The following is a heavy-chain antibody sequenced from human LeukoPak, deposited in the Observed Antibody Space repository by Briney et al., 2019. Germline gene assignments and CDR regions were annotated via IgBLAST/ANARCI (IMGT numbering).Heavy chain of an antibody. J-gene: IGHJ5*02. V-gene: IGHV4-59*01. CDR1: GGSISSYY. D-gene: IGHD2-2*01. Sequence: SETLSLTCTVSGGSISSYYWSWIRQPPGKGLEWIGYIYYSGGTNYNPSLKSRVTISVDTSKNQFSLKLSSVTAADTAVYYCARDLRGYCSSTSCWYWFDPWGQGTLVTVSS. CDR2: IYYSGGT. CDR3: ARDLRGYCSSTSCWYWFDP.